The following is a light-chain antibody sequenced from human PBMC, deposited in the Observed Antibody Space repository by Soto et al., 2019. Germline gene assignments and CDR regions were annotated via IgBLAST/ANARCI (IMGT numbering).Light chain of an antibody. V-gene: IGKV1-5*01. CDR2: DAS. CDR3: QHSGT. CDR1: QSISNW. J-gene: IGKJ1*01. Sequence: DIQMTQSPSTLSASVGDRVTITCRASQSISNWLAWYQQKPGKAPKLLIHDASTLDRGVPSRFSGSGSGTEFTLSISSLQTDDFATYYCQHSGTFGQGTKV.